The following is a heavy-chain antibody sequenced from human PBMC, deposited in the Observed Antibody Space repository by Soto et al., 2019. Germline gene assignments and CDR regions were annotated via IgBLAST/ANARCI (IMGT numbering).Heavy chain of an antibody. CDR1: GGSISSYY. D-gene: IGHD6-19*01. Sequence: SETLSLTCTVSGGSISSYYWSWIRQPPGKGLECIGCIYHSGSTNYSPSLKSRVTMSVDTSKNQFSLKLNSMTAADTAIYYCARVGGSGWNFDSWGQGILVTVS. CDR2: IYHSGST. V-gene: IGHV4-59*01. J-gene: IGHJ4*02. CDR3: ARVGGSGWNFDS.